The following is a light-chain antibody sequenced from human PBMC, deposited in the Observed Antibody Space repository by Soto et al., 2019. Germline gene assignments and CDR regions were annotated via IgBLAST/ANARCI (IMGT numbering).Light chain of an antibody. Sequence: DIQMTQSPSSLSASVGDTVTITCRASQSISSYLSWYQQKPGKAPKLLIYAASSLQGGVPSRFSGSGSGTDFTLTISSLQPEDFATYYCQQSYSRVTFGQGTKVEIK. V-gene: IGKV1-39*01. J-gene: IGKJ1*01. CDR2: AAS. CDR3: QQSYSRVT. CDR1: QSISSY.